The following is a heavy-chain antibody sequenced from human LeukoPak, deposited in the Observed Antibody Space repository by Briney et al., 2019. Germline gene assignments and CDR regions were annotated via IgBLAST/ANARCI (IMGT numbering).Heavy chain of an antibody. D-gene: IGHD5-18*01. Sequence: SETLSLTCAVSGGSISSYYWSWIRQPPGEGLEWIGYIYKSGSTSYNPSFKSRVTISVDTSKSQFSLKLSSVTAADTAVYYCARIKGGYTYGSFDYWGQGTLVTVSS. J-gene: IGHJ4*02. V-gene: IGHV4-59*01. CDR3: ARIKGGYTYGSFDY. CDR2: IYKSGST. CDR1: GGSISSYY.